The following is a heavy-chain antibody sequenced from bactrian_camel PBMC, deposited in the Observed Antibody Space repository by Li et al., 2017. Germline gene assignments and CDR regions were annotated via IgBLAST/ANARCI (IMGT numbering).Heavy chain of an antibody. V-gene: IGHV3-2*01. CDR2: ITSDGKTT. J-gene: IGHJ6*01. D-gene: IGHD6*01. CDR1: GFPFSTYA. CDR3: ATLYGGNWANPRYFGY. Sequence: QVQLVESGGGLVQPGGSLTLACAASGFPFSTYAMTWVRQAEGKGLEWVSTITSDGKTTYYADSVKGRFTISRDNAKNTLFLQMNSLKPEDTAVYYCATLYGGNWANPRYFGYWGQGTQVTVS.